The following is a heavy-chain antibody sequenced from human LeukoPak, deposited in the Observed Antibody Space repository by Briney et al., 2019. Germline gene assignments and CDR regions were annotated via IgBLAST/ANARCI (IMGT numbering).Heavy chain of an antibody. J-gene: IGHJ4*02. CDR3: ARARWDSSGYYIDY. Sequence: PSETLSLTCTVSGGSISSSSYYWGWIRQPPGKGLEWIGYIYHSGSTYYNPSLKSRVTISVDRSKNQFSLKLSSVTAADTAVYYCARARWDSSGYYIDYWGQGTLVTVSS. D-gene: IGHD3-22*01. CDR1: GGSISSSSYY. V-gene: IGHV4-39*07. CDR2: IYHSGST.